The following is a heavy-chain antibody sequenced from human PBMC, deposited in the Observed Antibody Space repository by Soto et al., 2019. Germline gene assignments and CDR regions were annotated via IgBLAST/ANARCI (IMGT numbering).Heavy chain of an antibody. CDR1: GFTFSSYG. D-gene: IGHD4-17*01. CDR3: AKYHGETPH. CDR2: ISYDGSNK. J-gene: IGHJ4*02. Sequence: PVGSLRLSCAASGFTFSSYGMHWVRQAPGMGLEWVAVISYDGSNKYYADSVKGRFTISRDNSKNTLYLQMNSLRAEDTAVYYCAKYHGETPHWGQGTLVTVSS. V-gene: IGHV3-30*18.